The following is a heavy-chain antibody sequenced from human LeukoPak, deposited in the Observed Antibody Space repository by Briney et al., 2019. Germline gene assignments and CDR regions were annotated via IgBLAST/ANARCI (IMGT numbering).Heavy chain of an antibody. CDR2: ISGSGGST. CDR1: GFTFSSYA. Sequence: GGSLRLSCAASGFTFSSYAMSWVRQAPGKGLEWVSAISGSGGSTYYADSVKGRFTISRDNSKNTLYLQMNSLRAEDTAVYYCARDVFSSSWYSRNWFDPWGQGTLVTVSS. D-gene: IGHD6-13*01. CDR3: ARDVFSSSWYSRNWFDP. V-gene: IGHV3-23*01. J-gene: IGHJ5*02.